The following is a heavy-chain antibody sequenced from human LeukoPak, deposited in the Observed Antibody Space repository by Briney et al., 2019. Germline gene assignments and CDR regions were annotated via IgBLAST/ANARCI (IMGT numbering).Heavy chain of an antibody. V-gene: IGHV1-2*02. Sequence: ASVKVSCKASGYTFTGYYMHWVRQAPGQGLEWMGWINPNSGGTNYAQKFQGRVTMTRDTSISTAYMELSRLRSDDTAVYYCARDHLGRGYYYDSSGYPSDYWGQGTLVTVSS. J-gene: IGHJ4*02. CDR2: INPNSGGT. CDR3: ARDHLGRGYYYDSSGYPSDY. CDR1: GYTFTGYY. D-gene: IGHD3-22*01.